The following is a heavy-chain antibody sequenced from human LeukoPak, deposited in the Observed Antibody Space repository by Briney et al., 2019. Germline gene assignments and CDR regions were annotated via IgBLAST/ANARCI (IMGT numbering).Heavy chain of an antibody. CDR2: IYYSGNT. V-gene: IGHV4-39*01. CDR1: GGSISSSTYY. Sequence: SETLSLTCAVSGGSISSSTYYWGWIRHPPGKGLEWIGSIYYSGNTYYTNPSLKSRVTMSVDTSKNQFSLKLSSVTAADTAVYFCVRHRDYYDTWGHGTLVTVSS. D-gene: IGHD3-22*01. J-gene: IGHJ4*01. CDR3: VRHRDYYDT.